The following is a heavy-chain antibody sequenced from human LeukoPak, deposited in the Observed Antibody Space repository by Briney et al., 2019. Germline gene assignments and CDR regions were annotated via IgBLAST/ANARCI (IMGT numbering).Heavy chain of an antibody. D-gene: IGHD3-9*01. V-gene: IGHV1-8*01. CDR3: ARGRQRSYDILTGYQDNWFDP. Sequence: GASVKVSCKASGYTFTSYDINWVRQATGQGLEWMGWMNPNSGNTGYAQKFQGRVTMTRNTSISTAYMELSSLRSEDTAVYYCARGRQRSYDILTGYQDNWFDPWGQGTLVTVSS. CDR1: GYTFTSYD. J-gene: IGHJ5*02. CDR2: MNPNSGNT.